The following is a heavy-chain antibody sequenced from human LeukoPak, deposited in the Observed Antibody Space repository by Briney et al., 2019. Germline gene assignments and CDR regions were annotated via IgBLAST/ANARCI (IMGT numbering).Heavy chain of an antibody. Sequence: PSETLSLTCTVSGDSISSSSYYWGWFRQPPGKGLEWIGNIYYSGSTYYTPSLKSRVTISIDTTKNQFSLMLSSVTAADTAVYYCAREGRYSGLPGHLFDPWGQGTLVTVSS. CDR3: AREGRYSGLPGHLFDP. D-gene: IGHD5-18*01. V-gene: IGHV4-39*07. CDR1: GDSISSSSYY. J-gene: IGHJ5*02. CDR2: IYYSGST.